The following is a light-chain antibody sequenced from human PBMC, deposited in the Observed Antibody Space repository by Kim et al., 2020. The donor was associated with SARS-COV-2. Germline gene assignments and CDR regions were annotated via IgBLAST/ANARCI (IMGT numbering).Light chain of an antibody. Sequence: GQRFTLSCSGSRSNIGSNAVNWYQQLPGTAPKLLIYSNNQRPSGVPDRFSGSKSGTSASLAISGLQSEDEADYYCAAWDDSLTVLFGTGTKVTVL. V-gene: IGLV1-44*01. CDR1: RSNIGSNA. CDR3: AAWDDSLTVL. CDR2: SNN. J-gene: IGLJ1*01.